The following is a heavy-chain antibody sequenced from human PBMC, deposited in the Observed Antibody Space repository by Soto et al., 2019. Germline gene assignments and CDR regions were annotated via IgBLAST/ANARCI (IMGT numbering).Heavy chain of an antibody. Sequence: SETLSVTCTVSGGSISSGVYYWSWIRHHPGKGLEWIGYIYYSGSTYYNPSLKSRVTISVDTSKNQFSLKLSSVTAADTAVYYCATFLRNYGGYNWFDPWGQGTLVTVSS. CDR2: IYYSGST. D-gene: IGHD1-7*01. CDR1: GGSISSGVYY. V-gene: IGHV4-31*03. J-gene: IGHJ5*02. CDR3: ATFLRNYGGYNWFDP.